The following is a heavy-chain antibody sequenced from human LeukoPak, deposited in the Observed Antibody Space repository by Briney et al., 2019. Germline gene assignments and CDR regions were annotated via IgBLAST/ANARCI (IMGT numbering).Heavy chain of an antibody. J-gene: IGHJ4*02. CDR1: GFTFSSYA. CDR2: ISGSGGST. CDR3: AKDSAIFGVVIIPLDY. D-gene: IGHD3-3*01. V-gene: IGHV3-23*01. Sequence: GGSLRLSCAASGFTFSSYAMSWVRQAPGKGLQCVSSISGSGGSTYYADSVKGRFTISRDNSKNTLYLQMNSLRAEDTAVYYCAKDSAIFGVVIIPLDYWGQGTLVTVSS.